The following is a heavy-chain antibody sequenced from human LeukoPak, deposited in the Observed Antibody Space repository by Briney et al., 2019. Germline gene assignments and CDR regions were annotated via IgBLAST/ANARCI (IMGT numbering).Heavy chain of an antibody. D-gene: IGHD2-21*01. CDR3: AKDFRIGYSAHFDY. CDR1: TFTFRNYW. J-gene: IGHJ4*02. CDR2: IKEGGNEK. V-gene: IGHV3-7*03. Sequence: GGSLRLSCAASTFTFRNYWMSWVRQAPGKGLEWVANIKEGGNEKDYVDSVKGRFSISRDNSKNTLYLQMDSLRGEDTAVYYCAKDFRIGYSAHFDYWGQGALVTVSS.